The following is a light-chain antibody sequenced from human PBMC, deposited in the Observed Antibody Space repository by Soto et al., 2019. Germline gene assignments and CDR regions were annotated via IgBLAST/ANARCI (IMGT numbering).Light chain of an antibody. Sequence: QSALTQPPSASGSPGQSVTISCTGASSDVGTYDFVSWYQPHPGKAPKLMIYEVTKRPSGVPDRFSGSKSGNTASLTVSGLQAEDEADYYCTSDAGSNNFDVFGTGTKLTVL. CDR3: TSDAGSNNFDV. V-gene: IGLV2-8*01. J-gene: IGLJ1*01. CDR2: EVT. CDR1: SSDVGTYDF.